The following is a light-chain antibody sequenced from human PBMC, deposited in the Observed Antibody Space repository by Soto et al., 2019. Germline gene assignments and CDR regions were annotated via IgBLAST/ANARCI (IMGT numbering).Light chain of an antibody. J-gene: IGKJ5*01. CDR2: AAS. V-gene: IGKV1-39*01. CDR1: QSISSY. Sequence: DIQMTQSPSSLSASVGDRVTITCRASQSISSYLNWYQYKPGKAPKLLIYAASTLQSVVPSRFSGSGSGTDFTLTIISLQPEDFATYSCQQSYSSPINFGQGTRLEIK. CDR3: QQSYSSPIN.